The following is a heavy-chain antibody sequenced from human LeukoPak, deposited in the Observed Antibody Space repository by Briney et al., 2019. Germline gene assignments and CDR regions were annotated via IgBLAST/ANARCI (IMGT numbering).Heavy chain of an antibody. CDR2: INPNSGGA. Sequence: ASVKVSCEASGYTFTGYYMHWVRQAPGQGLEWMGWINPNSGGANYAQKFQGRVTMTRDTSISTAYMELSRLRSDDTAVYYCARALGRVGATMYWGQGTLVTVSS. D-gene: IGHD1-26*01. CDR3: ARALGRVGATMY. V-gene: IGHV1-2*02. CDR1: GYTFTGYY. J-gene: IGHJ4*02.